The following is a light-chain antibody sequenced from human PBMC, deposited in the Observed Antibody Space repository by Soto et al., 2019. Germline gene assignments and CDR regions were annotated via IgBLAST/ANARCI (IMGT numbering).Light chain of an antibody. CDR1: RSDVGGYNY. CDR2: EVS. J-gene: IGLJ2*01. CDR3: SSYTSSSTLVV. Sequence: QSALTQPASVSGSPGQSITISCTGTRSDVGGYNYVSWYQQHPGKAPKLMIYEVSNRPSGVSNRFSGSKSGNTASLTISGLQAEDEADYYCSSYTSSSTLVVLGGGTKLTVL. V-gene: IGLV2-14*01.